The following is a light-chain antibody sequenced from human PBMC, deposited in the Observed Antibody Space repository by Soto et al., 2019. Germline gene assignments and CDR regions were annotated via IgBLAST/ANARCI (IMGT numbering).Light chain of an antibody. Sequence: IQMTQSPSTLSASVGDTDTVTCRASQSVSGLLAWYQQKPGEAPKLLIYDASALSRGVPSRFSGSGSGTKFTLTIASLQPDDFATYYCQQYETFSGTFGPGTKVDIK. CDR2: DAS. CDR3: QQYETFSGT. V-gene: IGKV1-5*01. J-gene: IGKJ1*01. CDR1: QSVSGL.